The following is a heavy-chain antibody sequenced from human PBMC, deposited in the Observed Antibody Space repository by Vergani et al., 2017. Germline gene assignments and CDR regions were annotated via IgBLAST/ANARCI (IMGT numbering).Heavy chain of an antibody. D-gene: IGHD3-10*01. CDR3: ARDLYYYGSGSYHY. CDR2: INTNTGNP. Sequence: QVQLVQSGAEVKKPGSSVKVSCKASGGTFSSYTISWVRQAPGQGLEWMGRINTNTGNPTYAQGFTGRFVFSLDTSVSTAYLQISSLKAEDTAVYYCARDLYYYGSGSYHYWGQGTLVTVSS. V-gene: IGHV7-4-1*02. J-gene: IGHJ4*02. CDR1: GGTFSSYT.